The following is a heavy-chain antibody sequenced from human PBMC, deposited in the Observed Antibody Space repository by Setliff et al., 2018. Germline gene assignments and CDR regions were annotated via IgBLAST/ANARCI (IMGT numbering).Heavy chain of an antibody. CDR1: GGSVSSGSYY. Sequence: SETLSLTCTVSGGSVSSGSYYWSWIRQPAGKGLEWIGRIYTSGSTNYNPPLKSRVAISVDTSKNQFSLKRGSATAADTAVYYCARDMGQPYYFESWGLGTLVTVSS. CDR3: ARDMGQPYYFES. D-gene: IGHD1-1*01. V-gene: IGHV4-61*02. CDR2: IYTSGST. J-gene: IGHJ4*02.